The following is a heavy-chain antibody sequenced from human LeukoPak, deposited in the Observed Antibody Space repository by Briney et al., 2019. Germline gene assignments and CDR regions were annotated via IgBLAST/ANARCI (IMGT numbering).Heavy chain of an antibody. CDR2: ISGSSNSI. CDR1: GFTFSSYS. CDR3: TKDRLSGYSGGVIDY. Sequence: GGSLRLSCVASGFTFSSYSMNWVRQAPGKGLEWVSYISGSSNSIYYADSVKGRFTISRDNAKNSLYLQMNSLRAEDMALYYCTKDRLSGYSGGVIDYWGQGTLVTVSS. J-gene: IGHJ4*02. D-gene: IGHD5-12*01. V-gene: IGHV3-48*04.